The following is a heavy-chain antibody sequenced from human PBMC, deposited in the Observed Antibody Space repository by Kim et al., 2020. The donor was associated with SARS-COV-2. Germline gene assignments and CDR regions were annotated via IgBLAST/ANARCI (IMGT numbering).Heavy chain of an antibody. V-gene: IGHV3-11*06. D-gene: IGHD3-16*02. Sequence: GGSLRLSCAASGFTFSDYYMSWIRQAPGKGLEWVSYISSSSSYTNYADSVKGRFTISRDNAKNSLYLQMNSLRAEDTAVYYCARGRLRLGELSLYAYFDYWGQGTLVTVSS. J-gene: IGHJ4*02. CDR1: GFTFSDYY. CDR3: ARGRLRLGELSLYAYFDY. CDR2: ISSSSSYT.